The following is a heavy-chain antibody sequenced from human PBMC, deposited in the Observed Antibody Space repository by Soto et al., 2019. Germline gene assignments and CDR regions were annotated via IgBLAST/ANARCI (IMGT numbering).Heavy chain of an antibody. CDR1: GFTFTNYA. D-gene: IGHD4-4*01. J-gene: IGHJ4*02. V-gene: IGHV3-23*01. Sequence: GGSLRLSCTASGFTFTNYAMSWVRQAPGKGLEWVSTISASGGKANYAESAKGRFTISRDNSKSTLYLQMNSLRAEDTAMYFCAKSTNDYRTRCDYWGQGTRVTVSS. CDR3: AKSTNDYRTRCDY. CDR2: ISASGGKA.